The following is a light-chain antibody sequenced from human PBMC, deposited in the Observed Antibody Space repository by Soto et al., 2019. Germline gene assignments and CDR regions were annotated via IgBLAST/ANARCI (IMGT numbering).Light chain of an antibody. CDR1: QSVSSNY. CDR3: QQYGSARALS. CDR2: GAS. J-gene: IGKJ4*01. V-gene: IGKV3-20*01. Sequence: ENVLTQSPGTLSLSPGERATLSCRASQSVSSNYLAWYQQKPGQAPWRLIYGASNRASGIPDRFSGSGSGTAFTLTISRLEPEDAGVYYCQQYGSARALSFGGGTKVEIK.